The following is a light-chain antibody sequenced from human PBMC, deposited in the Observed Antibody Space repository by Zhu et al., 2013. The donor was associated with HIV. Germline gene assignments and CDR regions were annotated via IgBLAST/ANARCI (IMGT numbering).Light chain of an antibody. CDR1: SSDFGYYDH. CDR2: EVS. CDR3: CSYTSSSTWV. V-gene: IGLV2-14*01. J-gene: IGLJ3*02. Sequence: QSALTQPASVSGSPGQSITISCTGTSSDFGYYDHVSWYQRHPGEAPKLIIYEVSNRPSDVSYRFSGSKSGNTASLTISGLQAEDEADYYCCSYTSSSTWVFGGGTKLTVL.